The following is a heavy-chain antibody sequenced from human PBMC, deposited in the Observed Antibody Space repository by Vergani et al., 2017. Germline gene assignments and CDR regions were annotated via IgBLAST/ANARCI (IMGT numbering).Heavy chain of an antibody. CDR2: IYYSGST. CDR1: GGSISSSSYY. Sequence: QLQLQESGPGLVKPSETLSLPCTVSGGSISSSSYYWGWIRQPPGKGLEWIGSIYYSGSTYYNPSLKSRFPISVDTSKNQVSLKLSSVTAADTAVYYCAREAIKRYYYYGMDVWGQGTTVTVSS. CDR3: AREAIKRYYYYGMDV. J-gene: IGHJ6*02. V-gene: IGHV4-39*01. D-gene: IGHD2-2*02.